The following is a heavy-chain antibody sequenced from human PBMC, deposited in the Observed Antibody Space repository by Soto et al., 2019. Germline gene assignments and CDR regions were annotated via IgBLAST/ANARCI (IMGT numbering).Heavy chain of an antibody. J-gene: IGHJ4*02. CDR2: IYYSGST. D-gene: IGHD3-10*01. V-gene: IGHV4-30-4*01. CDR3: ASRKSSPYFDY. Sequence: SETLSLTCSVSGGSISSGDYYLSWIRQPPGKGLEWIGNIYYSGSTYYNLSLKSRVTISIDTSKNQFSLKLSSVTAADTAVYYCASRKSSPYFDYWGQGTLVTVSS. CDR1: GGSISSGDYY.